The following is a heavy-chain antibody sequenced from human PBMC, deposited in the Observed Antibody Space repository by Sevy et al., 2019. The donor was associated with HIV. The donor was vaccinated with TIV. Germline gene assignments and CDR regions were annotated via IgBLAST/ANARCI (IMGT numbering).Heavy chain of an antibody. CDR1: GGSLNSYY. D-gene: IGHD4-17*01. Sequence: SENLSLTCTVSGGSLNSYYWSWIRQPPGKGLEWIGYLFYTDSTNYNPSLKSRVTISVDRSKNQFSLELRSVTAADTAVYYRASDSDSGLDYWGQGTVVTVSS. V-gene: IGHV4-59*01. J-gene: IGHJ4*02. CDR2: LFYTDST. CDR3: ASDSDSGLDY.